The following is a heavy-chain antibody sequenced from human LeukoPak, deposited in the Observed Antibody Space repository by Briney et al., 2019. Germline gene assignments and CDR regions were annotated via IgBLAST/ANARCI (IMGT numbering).Heavy chain of an antibody. Sequence: PGGSLRLSCAASGFTFSSCMNWVRQAPGKGLEWVSQISRSSTTIYYADSVKGRFTISRDNSKNTLFLQMNSLRAEDTAVYYCARGHWFAHLDYWGQGTLVTVSS. CDR3: ARGHWFAHLDY. CDR2: ISRSSTTI. V-gene: IGHV3-48*01. J-gene: IGHJ4*02. D-gene: IGHD3-9*01. CDR1: GFTFSSC.